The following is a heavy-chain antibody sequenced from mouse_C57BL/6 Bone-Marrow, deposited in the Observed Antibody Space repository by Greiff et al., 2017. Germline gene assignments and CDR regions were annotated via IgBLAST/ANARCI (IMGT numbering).Heavy chain of an antibody. J-gene: IGHJ3*01. CDR2: INPNNGGT. V-gene: IGHV1-26*01. CDR3: ARSPIYYGNYVAY. CDR1: GYTFTDYY. Sequence: EVQLQQSGPELVKPGASVKISCKASGYTFTDYYMNWVTQSHGKSLEWIGDINPNNGGTSYNQKFKGTATLTVDKSSSTAYMELRSLTSEDSAVYYCARSPIYYGNYVAYWGQGTLVTVSA. D-gene: IGHD2-1*01.